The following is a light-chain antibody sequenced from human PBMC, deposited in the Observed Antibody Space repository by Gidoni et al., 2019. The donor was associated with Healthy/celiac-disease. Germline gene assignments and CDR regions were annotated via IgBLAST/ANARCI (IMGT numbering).Light chain of an antibody. V-gene: IGKV1-39*01. CDR2: AAS. J-gene: IGKJ1*01. CDR3: QQSYSTPHT. Sequence: IQITQSPSSLSASVGARVTITCRASQSISSYLNWYQQKPGKAPKLLIYAASSLQSGVPSRFSGSGSGTDFTLTISSLQPEDFATYYCQQSYSTPHTFGQGTKVEIK. CDR1: QSISSY.